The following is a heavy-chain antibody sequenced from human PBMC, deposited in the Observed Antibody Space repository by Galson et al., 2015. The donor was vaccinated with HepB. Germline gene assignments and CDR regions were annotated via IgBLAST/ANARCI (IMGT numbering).Heavy chain of an antibody. Sequence: SLRLSCAASGFTFSSYGMHWVRQAPGKGLEWVAVMRYDGSNTYYADSVKARFTISRDSSKSTLYLQMNSLRAEDTAVYYCAKGSKGSGWYAFDYWGQGTLVTVSS. CDR1: GFTFSSYG. D-gene: IGHD6-19*01. J-gene: IGHJ4*02. CDR2: MRYDGSNT. CDR3: AKGSKGSGWYAFDY. V-gene: IGHV3-30*18.